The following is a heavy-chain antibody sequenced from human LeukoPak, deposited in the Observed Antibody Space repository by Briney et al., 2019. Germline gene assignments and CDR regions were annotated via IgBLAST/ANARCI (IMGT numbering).Heavy chain of an antibody. CDR2: IYYSGST. D-gene: IGHD2-15*01. Sequence: SETLSLTCPVSGGSISSYYWSWIRQPPGKGLEWIGYIYYSGSTNYNPSLKRRVTISVDTSKNQFSLKLSSVTAADTAVYYCARGSRAVAGDIWGQGTMVTVSS. CDR1: GGSISSYY. CDR3: ARGSRAVAGDI. J-gene: IGHJ3*02. V-gene: IGHV4-59*01.